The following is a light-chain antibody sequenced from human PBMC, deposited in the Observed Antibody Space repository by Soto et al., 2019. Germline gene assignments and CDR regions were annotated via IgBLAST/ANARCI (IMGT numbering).Light chain of an antibody. CDR3: QQRGNWPRT. CDR2: DAS. Sequence: EIVLTQSPATLSLSPGERATLSCRASQSVGNYLAWYQLKPGQAPRLLIYDASNRATGIPDRFSGSGSGKDVTITFSSLEPEEFAAHYRQQRGNWPRTFGQGTKVE. V-gene: IGKV3-11*01. CDR1: QSVGNY. J-gene: IGKJ1*01.